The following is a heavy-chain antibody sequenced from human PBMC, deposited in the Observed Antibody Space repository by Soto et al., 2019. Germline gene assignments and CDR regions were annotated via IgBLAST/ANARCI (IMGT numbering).Heavy chain of an antibody. Sequence: EVQLVESGGGLVQPGGSLRLSCAASGFTFSNYAMSWVRQAPGKGLKWVSSISGSGDRTFSADSLKGRFAISRDNSRNMLFLQISSLRADDTAVYYCAKGRRDDVLTGFYLTYFDYWGQGTQVTVPS. CDR3: AKGRRDDVLTGFYLTYFDY. V-gene: IGHV3-23*04. CDR1: GFTFSNYA. J-gene: IGHJ4*02. D-gene: IGHD3-9*01. CDR2: ISGSGDRT.